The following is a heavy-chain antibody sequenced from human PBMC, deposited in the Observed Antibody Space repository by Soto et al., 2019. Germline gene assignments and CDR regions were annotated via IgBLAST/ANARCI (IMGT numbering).Heavy chain of an antibody. CDR3: AREPDPGIAAAGLGFDP. CDR2: ISAYNGNT. D-gene: IGHD6-13*01. J-gene: IGHJ5*02. V-gene: IGHV1-18*01. Sequence: VKVSCKASGYTFTSYGISWVRQAPGQGLEWMGWISAYNGNTNYTQKLQGRVTMTTDTSTSTAYMELRSLRSDDTAVYYCAREPDPGIAAAGLGFDPWGQGTLVTAPQ. CDR1: GYTFTSYG.